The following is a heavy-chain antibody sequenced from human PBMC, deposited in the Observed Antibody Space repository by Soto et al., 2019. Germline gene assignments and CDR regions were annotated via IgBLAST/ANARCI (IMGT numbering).Heavy chain of an antibody. V-gene: IGHV1-18*01. D-gene: IGHD2-8*01. J-gene: IGHJ5*02. CDR1: GYSFTSYG. CDR2: ISGYNGKT. Sequence: QVHLVQSGAEVKKPGASVQVSCKASGYSFTSYGISWVRQAAGQGLEWMAWISGYNGKTRFAPKYQGRLPMTIETSTSTAYMYLRSLRPYDAAMYNCARNKMVNSDKVFELRGQETLVTVSS. CDR3: ARNKMVNSDKVFEL.